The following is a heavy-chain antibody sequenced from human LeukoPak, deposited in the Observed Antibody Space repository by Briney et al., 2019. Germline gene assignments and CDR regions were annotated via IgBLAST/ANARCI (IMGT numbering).Heavy chain of an antibody. CDR1: GGSISSGSYY. D-gene: IGHD1-1*01. J-gene: IGHJ4*02. V-gene: IGHV4-61*02. CDR3: ARFATTNYFDY. Sequence: KTSETLSLTCTVSGGSISSGSYYWNWIRQPAGKGLEWIGRIYTSGSTNYNPSLKSRITISVDTSKNQFSLKLSSVTAADTAVYYCARFATTNYFDYWGQGTLVTVSS. CDR2: IYTSGST.